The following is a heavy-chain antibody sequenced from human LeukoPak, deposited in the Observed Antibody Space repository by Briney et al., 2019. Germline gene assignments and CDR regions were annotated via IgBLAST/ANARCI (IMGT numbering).Heavy chain of an antibody. CDR2: IYYSGST. J-gene: IGHJ4*02. CDR1: GGSISSYY. V-gene: IGHV4-59*08. D-gene: IGHD5-18*01. Sequence: SETLSLTCTVSGGSISSYYWSWIRQPPGKGLEWIGYIYYSGSTNYNPSLKSRVTISVDTSKNQFSLKLSSVTAADTAVYYCATGAAYTAMAFDYWGRGALVTVSS. CDR3: ATGAAYTAMAFDY.